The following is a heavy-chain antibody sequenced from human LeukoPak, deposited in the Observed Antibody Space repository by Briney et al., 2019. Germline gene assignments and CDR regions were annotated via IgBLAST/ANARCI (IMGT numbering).Heavy chain of an antibody. CDR2: ISSSGSYI. Sequence: PAGGSLRLSCAASGFTFSSYEMNWVRQAPGKGLEWVSYISSSGSYIYYADSVKGRFTISRDNAKNSLYLQMNSLRAEDTAVYYCARAPKYCGGDCYYNYWGQGTLVTVSS. CDR1: GFTFSSYE. J-gene: IGHJ4*02. D-gene: IGHD2-21*02. V-gene: IGHV3-48*03. CDR3: ARAPKYCGGDCYYNY.